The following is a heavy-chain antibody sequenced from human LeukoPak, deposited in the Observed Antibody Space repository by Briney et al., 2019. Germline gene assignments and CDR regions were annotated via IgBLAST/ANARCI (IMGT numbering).Heavy chain of an antibody. V-gene: IGHV4-59*08. Sequence: PSETLSLTCTVSGGSISSYYWSWIRQPPGKGLEWIGYIYYSGSTNYNPSLKSRVTISVDTSRNQFSLKLSSATAADTAVYYCATGRWGSSWCRGFDPWGQGTLVTVSS. CDR1: GGSISSYY. CDR3: ATGRWGSSWCRGFDP. J-gene: IGHJ5*02. D-gene: IGHD6-13*01. CDR2: IYYSGST.